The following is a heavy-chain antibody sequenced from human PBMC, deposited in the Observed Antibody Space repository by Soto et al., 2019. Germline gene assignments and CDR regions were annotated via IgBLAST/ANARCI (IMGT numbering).Heavy chain of an antibody. CDR2: ISYSTSHI. CDR3: AGHLASRYSDSWYKGWHVDY. CDR1: GITFSSYG. V-gene: IGHV3-21*01. Sequence: GGSLILSCVTSGITFSSYGMNWVRQAPGKGLEWVSSISYSTSHIYYADSVRGRFTISRDNAKNSLYLQMDSLRAEDTAMYYCAGHLASRYSDSWYKGWHVDYWGQGTIVTVSS. D-gene: IGHD1-26*01. J-gene: IGHJ4*02.